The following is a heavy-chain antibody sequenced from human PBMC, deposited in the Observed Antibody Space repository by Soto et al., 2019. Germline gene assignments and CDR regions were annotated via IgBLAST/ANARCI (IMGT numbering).Heavy chain of an antibody. CDR2: IIPILGIA. V-gene: IGHV1-69*02. CDR3: ARYRGDGYERV. CDR1: GGTFSSYT. D-gene: IGHD5-12*01. J-gene: IGHJ4*02. Sequence: QVQLVESGAEVKKPGSSVKVSCKASGGTFSSYTISWVRQAPGQGLEWMGRIIPILGIANYAQKFQGRVTITADKFTSTAYMELSSLRSEDTAVYYCARYRGDGYERVWGQGTLVTVSS.